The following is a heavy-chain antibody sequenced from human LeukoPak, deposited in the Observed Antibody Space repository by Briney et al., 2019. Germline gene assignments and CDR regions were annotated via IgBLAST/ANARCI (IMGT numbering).Heavy chain of an antibody. Sequence: GGSLRLSCAASGFPFSSYEMNWVRQAPGKGLEWVSYINSGGSSRYYADSVKGRFTISRDNGKNSLYLQMNSLRAEDTAVYYCASYDSYGDTAIDYWGQGTLVTVSS. V-gene: IGHV3-48*03. CDR2: INSGGSSR. CDR1: GFPFSSYE. J-gene: IGHJ4*02. CDR3: ASYDSYGDTAIDY. D-gene: IGHD4-17*01.